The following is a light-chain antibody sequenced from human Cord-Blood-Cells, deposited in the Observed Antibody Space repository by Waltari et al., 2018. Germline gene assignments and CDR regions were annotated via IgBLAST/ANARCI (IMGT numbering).Light chain of an antibody. Sequence: NFMLTQPHSVSESPGKTVTISCTRSRGTIPSHYVQWYQQRPGSSPTTVIYEDNQRPSGVPDRFSGSIDSSSNSASLTISGLKTEDEADYYCQSYDSSNHVVFGGGTKLTVL. CDR3: QSYDSSNHVV. CDR1: RGTIPSHY. V-gene: IGLV6-57*01. J-gene: IGLJ2*01. CDR2: EDN.